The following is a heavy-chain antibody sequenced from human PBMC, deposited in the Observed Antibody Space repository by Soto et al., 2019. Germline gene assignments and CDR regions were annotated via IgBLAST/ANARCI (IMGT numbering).Heavy chain of an antibody. CDR3: ARVYYDFWSGPTLYFDY. CDR2: INSDGSST. J-gene: IGHJ4*02. D-gene: IGHD3-3*01. Sequence: GGSLRLSCAASGFTFSSYWMHWVRQAPGKGLVWVSRINSDGSSTSYADSVKGRFTISRDNAKNTLYLQMNSLRAEDTAVYYCARVYYDFWSGPTLYFDYWGQGTLVTVSS. V-gene: IGHV3-74*01. CDR1: GFTFSSYW.